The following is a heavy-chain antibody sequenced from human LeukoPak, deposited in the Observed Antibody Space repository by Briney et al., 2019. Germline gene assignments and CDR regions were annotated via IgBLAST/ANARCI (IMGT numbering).Heavy chain of an antibody. Sequence: GGSLGLSCAASGFTFSSYAMSWVRPAPGKGLKWVSAISGSGGSTYYADSVKGRFTISRDNSKNTLYLQMNSLRAEDTAVYYCASVDYDFWSGVFDYWGQGTLVTVSS. CDR1: GFTFSSYA. D-gene: IGHD3-3*01. CDR2: ISGSGGST. J-gene: IGHJ4*02. V-gene: IGHV3-23*01. CDR3: ASVDYDFWSGVFDY.